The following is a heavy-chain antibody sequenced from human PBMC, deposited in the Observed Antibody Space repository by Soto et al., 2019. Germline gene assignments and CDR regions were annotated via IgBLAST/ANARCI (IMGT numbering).Heavy chain of an antibody. J-gene: IGHJ5*02. V-gene: IGHV4-30-4*02. CDR3: ATRITVFGLLIPPFDP. D-gene: IGHD3-3*01. CDR2: VYSTGST. CDR1: GASIRGSYYF. Sequence: SETLSLTCTVTGASIRGSYYFWSWIRQPPGEGLEWLGYVYSTGSTYYNPSLKSRISMSVDTSKNQFSLRLSSVTAADTAIYYCATRITVFGLLIPPFDPWGQGTQVTVPQ.